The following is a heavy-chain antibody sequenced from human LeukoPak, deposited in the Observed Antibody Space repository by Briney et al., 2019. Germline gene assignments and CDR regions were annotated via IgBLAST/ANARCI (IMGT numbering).Heavy chain of an antibody. Sequence: GSLRLSCAASGFTFSNFWMHWVRQAPGKGLEWVGRIKSKTDGGTTDYAAPVKGRFTISRDDSKNTLYLQMNSLKTEDTAVYYCTTGYSSGWYLDYWGQGTLVTVSS. J-gene: IGHJ4*02. D-gene: IGHD6-19*01. CDR2: IKSKTDGGTT. V-gene: IGHV3-15*07. CDR3: TTGYSSGWYLDY. CDR1: GFTFSNFW.